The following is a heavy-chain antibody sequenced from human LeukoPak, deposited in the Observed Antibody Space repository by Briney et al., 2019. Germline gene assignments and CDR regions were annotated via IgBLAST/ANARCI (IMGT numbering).Heavy chain of an antibody. CDR3: ARDAWELAHAFDI. Sequence: GGSLRLSCTASGFIFGAYWMSWVRQAPGKGLEWVANIRQAGSETYYVDSVKGRFTISRDNSKNSLHLQMNSLRAEDTAVYYCARDAWELAHAFDIWGQGTMVTVSS. V-gene: IGHV3-7*01. CDR1: GFIFGAYW. D-gene: IGHD1-26*01. J-gene: IGHJ3*02. CDR2: IRQAGSET.